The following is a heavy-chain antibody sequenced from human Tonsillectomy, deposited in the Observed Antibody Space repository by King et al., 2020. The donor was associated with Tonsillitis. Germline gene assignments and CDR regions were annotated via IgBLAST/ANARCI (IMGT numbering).Heavy chain of an antibody. Sequence: QLVQSGAEVKKPGASVKVSCKASGYTFSDYYIHWVRQAPGQGLECMAWINPTSDGTHYAQEFQGRVTMTRDTSITTAYMELSRLTSDDTDIYYCAREECRGSRCPRCNDWGQGTLVTVS. CDR2: INPTSDGT. D-gene: IGHD2-15*01. V-gene: IGHV1-2*02. CDR3: AREECRGSRCPRCND. CDR1: GYTFSDYY. J-gene: IGHJ4*02.